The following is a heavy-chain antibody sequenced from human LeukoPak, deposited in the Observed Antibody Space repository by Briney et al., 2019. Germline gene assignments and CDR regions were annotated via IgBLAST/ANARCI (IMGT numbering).Heavy chain of an antibody. D-gene: IGHD3-22*01. J-gene: IGHJ4*02. Sequence: PGGSLRLSCAASGFTFSSYWMHWVRQAPGKGPVWVSRINSDGSDTSYADSVKGRFTVSRDNSKNTLYLQMNSLRAEDTAVYYCARESWDSSGYLASQTTSGFDYWGQGTLVTVSS. CDR1: GFTFSSYW. CDR2: INSDGSDT. CDR3: ARESWDSSGYLASQTTSGFDY. V-gene: IGHV3-74*01.